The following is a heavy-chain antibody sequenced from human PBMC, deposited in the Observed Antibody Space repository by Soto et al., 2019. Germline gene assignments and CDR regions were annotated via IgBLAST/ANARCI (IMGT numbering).Heavy chain of an antibody. V-gene: IGHV3-23*01. Sequence: EVQLLESGGGLVQPGGSLRLSCAASGFTFSSYAMKWVRQAPGKGLEWVSLIGESGTPTYYADYVKGRFTISRDNSGNTLFLEMYSLRAEDTAVYYCARYIPGVRYYGMDVWGQGTTVTVS. CDR2: IGESGTPT. CDR1: GFTFSSYA. D-gene: IGHD2-2*01. CDR3: ARYIPGVRYYGMDV. J-gene: IGHJ6*02.